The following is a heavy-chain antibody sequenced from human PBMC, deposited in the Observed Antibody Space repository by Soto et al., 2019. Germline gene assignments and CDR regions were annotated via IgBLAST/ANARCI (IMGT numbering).Heavy chain of an antibody. CDR2: ISGSGGST. CDR1: GFTFSTYA. CDR3: AKGAYGSGKNYFDY. J-gene: IGHJ4*02. Sequence: GGSLRLSCAASGFTFSTYAMSWVRQAPGKGLEWVSGISGSGGSTEYADSVKGRFTISRDNSKNTLYLQMNSRRAEDTAVYYCAKGAYGSGKNYFDYWGLGTLVTVSS. V-gene: IGHV3-23*01. D-gene: IGHD3-10*01.